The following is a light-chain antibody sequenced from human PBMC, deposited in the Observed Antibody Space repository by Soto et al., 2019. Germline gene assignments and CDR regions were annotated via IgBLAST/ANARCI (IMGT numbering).Light chain of an antibody. CDR3: KPYTSSPNP. J-gene: IGKJ5*01. CDR1: ETIRNNY. Sequence: HSPCTRSLSQAEVATLSGRSSETIRNNYLAWYQQKPGQDNRIIIYGDSVRATGVTDRFSGSGSGTDFTLTIRRMEPEDFAVYYCKPYTSSPNPLGTGTRLEIK. V-gene: IGKV3-20*01. CDR2: GDS.